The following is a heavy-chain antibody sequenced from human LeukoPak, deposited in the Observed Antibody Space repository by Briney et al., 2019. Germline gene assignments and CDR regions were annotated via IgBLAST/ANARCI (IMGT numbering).Heavy chain of an antibody. J-gene: IGHJ4*02. V-gene: IGHV3-7*01. Sequence: PGGSLRLSCAASGFTFSSYWMSWVRQAPGKGLEWVANIKQDGSEKYYVDSVKGRFTISRDNAKNSLYLQMNSLRAEDTAVYYCARDLVSYGSGSYYNEIVFGYWGQGTLVTVSS. D-gene: IGHD3-10*01. CDR2: IKQDGSEK. CDR3: ARDLVSYGSGSYYNEIVFGY. CDR1: GFTFSSYW.